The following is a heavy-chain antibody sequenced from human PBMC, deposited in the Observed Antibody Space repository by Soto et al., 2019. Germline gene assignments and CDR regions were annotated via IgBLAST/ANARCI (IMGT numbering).Heavy chain of an antibody. D-gene: IGHD1-7*01. CDR2: ISYDGSNK. Sequence: HPGVSLSLSCAASGFTFSSYAMHWVRQAPGKGLEWVAVISYDGSNKYYADSVKGRFTISRDNSKNTLYLQMNSLRAEDTAVYYCARRKILELFDYWGQGTPVTVS. J-gene: IGHJ4*02. CDR1: GFTFSSYA. V-gene: IGHV3-30-3*01. CDR3: ARRKILELFDY.